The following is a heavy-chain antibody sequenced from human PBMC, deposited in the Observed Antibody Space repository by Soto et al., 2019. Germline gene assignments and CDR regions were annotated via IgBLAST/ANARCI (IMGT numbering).Heavy chain of an antibody. CDR3: ARARAAAEGWFDP. Sequence: GGSLRLSCAASGFTVSSNYMSWVRQAPGKGLEWVSVIYSGGSTYYADSVKGRFTISRDNSKNTLCLQMNSLRAEDTAVYYCARARAAAEGWFDPWGQGTLVTVSS. D-gene: IGHD6-13*01. CDR2: IYSGGST. CDR1: GFTVSSNY. V-gene: IGHV3-53*01. J-gene: IGHJ5*02.